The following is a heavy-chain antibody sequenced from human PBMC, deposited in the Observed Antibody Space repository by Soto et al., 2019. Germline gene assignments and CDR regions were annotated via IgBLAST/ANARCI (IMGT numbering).Heavy chain of an antibody. V-gene: IGHV1-18*01. CDR3: ARDLGIAAAGTDYYYGMDV. Sequence: ASVKVSCKASGYTFTSYGISWLRQAPGQGLEWMGWISAYNGNTNYAQKLQGRVTMTTDTSTSTAYMELRSLRSDDTAVYYCARDLGIAAAGTDYYYGMDVWGQGTTVTVSS. CDR1: GYTFTSYG. J-gene: IGHJ6*02. D-gene: IGHD6-13*01. CDR2: ISAYNGNT.